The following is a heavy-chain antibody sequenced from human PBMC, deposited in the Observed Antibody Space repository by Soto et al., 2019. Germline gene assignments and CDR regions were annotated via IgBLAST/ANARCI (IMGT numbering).Heavy chain of an antibody. Sequence: TLSLSFTGTGGSVLCNSYDLTFIRQPPGKGPEWIGYIHYSGSTNYNPSLKRRVAMSVDTSKNHFSLKLSSVTAADTAVYYCARAWAHLYFDYWGQGALVTVSS. D-gene: IGHD1-26*01. CDR1: GGSVLCNSYD. CDR3: ARAWAHLYFDY. CDR2: IHYSGST. V-gene: IGHV4-61*01. J-gene: IGHJ4*02.